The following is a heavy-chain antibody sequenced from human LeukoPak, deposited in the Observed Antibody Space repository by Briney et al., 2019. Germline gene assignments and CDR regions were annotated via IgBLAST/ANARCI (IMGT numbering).Heavy chain of an antibody. CDR1: GFTFSSYS. CDR2: ISSSSSYI. CDR3: ARDLIDSSGYYPGGLYFDY. J-gene: IGHJ4*02. Sequence: GGSLRLSCAASGFTFSSYSMNWVRQAPGKGLEWVSSISSSSSYIYYADSVKGRFTISRDNAKNSLYLQMNSLRAEDTAVYYCARDLIDSSGYYPGGLYFDYWGQGTLVTVSS. D-gene: IGHD3-22*01. V-gene: IGHV3-21*01.